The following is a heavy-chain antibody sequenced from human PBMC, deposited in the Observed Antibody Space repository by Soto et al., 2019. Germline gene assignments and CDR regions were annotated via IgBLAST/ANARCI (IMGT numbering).Heavy chain of an antibody. Sequence: ASVKVSCKVSGYTLTELSMHWVRQAPGKGLEWMGGFDPEDGETIYAQKFQGRVTMTEDTSTDTAYMELSSLRSEDTAVYYCATVPTYYYDPGDWGQGTLVTVSS. CDR1: GYTLTELS. V-gene: IGHV1-24*01. CDR2: FDPEDGET. J-gene: IGHJ4*02. D-gene: IGHD3-22*01. CDR3: ATVPTYYYDPGD.